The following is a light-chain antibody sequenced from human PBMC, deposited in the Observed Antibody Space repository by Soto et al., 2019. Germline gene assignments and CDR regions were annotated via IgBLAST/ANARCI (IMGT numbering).Light chain of an antibody. CDR1: QSISTY. CDR2: GAS. V-gene: IGKV1-39*01. J-gene: IGKJ1*01. CDR3: QQSYSTLWP. Sequence: DIQMTQSPSSLSASVGDRFTITCRASQSISTYLNWYQQTPGKAPKLLIYGASSLHSGVPSRFSGSGSGTDFTLTISSLQPEDFATYYCQQSYSTLWPFGQGTKVDIK.